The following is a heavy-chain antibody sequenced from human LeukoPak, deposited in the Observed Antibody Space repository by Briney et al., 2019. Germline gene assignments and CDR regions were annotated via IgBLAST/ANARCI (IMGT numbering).Heavy chain of an antibody. J-gene: IGHJ4*02. CDR3: ARHRPYSSSWYRSIQFDY. CDR1: GGSFSGYY. CDR2: INHSGST. V-gene: IGHV4-34*01. Sequence: PSETLSLTCAVYGGSFSGYYWSWIRQPPGKGLEWIGEINHSGSTNYNPSLKSRVTISVDTSKNQFSLKLSSVTAADTAVYYCARHRPYSSSWYRSIQFDYWGQGTLVTVSS. D-gene: IGHD6-13*01.